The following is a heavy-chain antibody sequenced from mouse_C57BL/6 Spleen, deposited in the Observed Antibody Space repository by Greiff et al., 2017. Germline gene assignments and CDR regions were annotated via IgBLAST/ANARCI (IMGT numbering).Heavy chain of an antibody. CDR2: IYPRSGNT. J-gene: IGHJ3*01. CDR1: GYTFTSYG. Sequence: VMLVESGAELARPGASVKLSCKASGYTFTSYGISWVKQRTGQGLEWIGEIYPRSGNTYYNEKFKGKATLTADKSSSTAYMELRSLTSEDSAVYFCARDYYGSLSCFAYWGQGTLVTVSA. D-gene: IGHD1-1*01. V-gene: IGHV1-81*01. CDR3: ARDYYGSLSCFAY.